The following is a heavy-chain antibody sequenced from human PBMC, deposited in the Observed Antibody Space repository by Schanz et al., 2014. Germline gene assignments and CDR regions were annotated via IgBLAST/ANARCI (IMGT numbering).Heavy chain of an antibody. CDR1: GYTVSSNY. CDR3: AKYGTGKGVSFEY. V-gene: IGHV3-53*01. J-gene: IGHJ4*02. D-gene: IGHD1-26*01. Sequence: EVQLVESGGGLIQPGGSLRLSCAASGYTVSSNYMSWVRQAPGKGLEWVSVIYNGGGGRTYYADSVKGRFTISSDNAKNSLYLQMNSLTAEDTAVYYCAKYGTGKGVSFEYGGQGTLVTVSS. CDR2: IYNGGGGRT.